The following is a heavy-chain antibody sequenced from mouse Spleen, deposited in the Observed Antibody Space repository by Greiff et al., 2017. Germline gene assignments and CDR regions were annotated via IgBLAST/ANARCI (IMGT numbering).Heavy chain of an antibody. Sequence: VQLQQSGPQLVRPGASVKISCKASGYSFTSYWMHWVKQRPGQGLEWIGMIDPSDSETRLNQKFKDKATLTVDKSSSTAYMQLSSPTSEDSAVYYCARLITTWFAYWGQGTLVTVSA. D-gene: IGHD1-1*01. V-gene: IGHV1S126*01. CDR3: ARLITTWFAY. CDR1: GYSFTSYW. J-gene: IGHJ3*01. CDR2: IDPSDSET.